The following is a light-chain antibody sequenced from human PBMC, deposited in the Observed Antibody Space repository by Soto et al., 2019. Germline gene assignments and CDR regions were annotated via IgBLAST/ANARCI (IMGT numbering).Light chain of an antibody. CDR3: QQRFNWPRT. CDR2: HAS. V-gene: IGKV3-11*01. Sequence: EIVLTQSPGTLSLPPGESATLSCRASQSSSTYLAWYQQKPGQAPRLLIYHASKRITGIPARFSGSGSGTDFTLTISSLEPEDFAVYYCQQRFNWPRTFGQGTKVDIK. J-gene: IGKJ1*01. CDR1: QSSSTY.